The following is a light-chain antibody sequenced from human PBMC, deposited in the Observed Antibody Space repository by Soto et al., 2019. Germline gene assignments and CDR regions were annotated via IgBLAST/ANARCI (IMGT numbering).Light chain of an antibody. CDR2: DVN. CDR3: TSYASGSTHVV. V-gene: IGLV2-14*01. CDR1: SSDIGGYDY. J-gene: IGLJ2*01. Sequence: QSVLTQPASVSGSPGQSITLSCTGTSSDIGGYDYVSWYQRHPGKAPKLIIYDVNNRPSGVSNRFAGSKAGNTASLTISGLQAEDEADYYCTSYASGSTHVVFGGGTKVHVL.